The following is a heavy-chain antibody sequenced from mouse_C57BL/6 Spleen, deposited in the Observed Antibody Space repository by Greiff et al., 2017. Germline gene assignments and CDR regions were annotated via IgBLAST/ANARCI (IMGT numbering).Heavy chain of an antibody. CDR3: ARDKDYYGSSYYYAMDY. D-gene: IGHD1-1*01. J-gene: IGHJ4*01. CDR2: ISDGGSYT. CDR1: GFTFSSYA. V-gene: IGHV5-4*03. Sequence: EVKLMESGGGLVKPGGSLKLSCAASGFTFSSYAMSWVRQTPEKRLEWVATISDGGSYTYYPDNVKGRFTISRDNAKNNLDLQMSQLKSEDTAMYYCARDKDYYGSSYYYAMDYWGQGTSVTVSS.